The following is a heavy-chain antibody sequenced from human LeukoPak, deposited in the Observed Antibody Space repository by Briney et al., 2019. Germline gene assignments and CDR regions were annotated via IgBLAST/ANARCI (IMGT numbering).Heavy chain of an antibody. CDR2: ITSSSGVI. J-gene: IGHJ4*02. Sequence: PGGSLRLSCAASGFTFSSYSMNWVRQAPGKGLEWVSFITSSSGVIYYADSVKGRFTISRDNAKNSLYLQMNSLRAEDTAVYYCARGRIATAGPARLLECDYWGQGTLVTVS. CDR1: GFTFSSYS. V-gene: IGHV3-48*01. CDR3: ARGRIATAGPARLLECDY. D-gene: IGHD6-13*01.